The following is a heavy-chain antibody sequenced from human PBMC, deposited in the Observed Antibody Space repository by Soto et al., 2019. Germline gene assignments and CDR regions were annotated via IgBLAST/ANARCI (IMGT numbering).Heavy chain of an antibody. CDR1: GGSFSGYY. D-gene: IGHD5-18*01. V-gene: IGHV4-34*01. CDR3: ARGARLTWIQLWGLDY. Sequence: ASETLSLTCAVYGGSFSGYYWSWIRQPPGKGLEWIGEINHSGSTNYNPSLKSRVTISVDTSKNQFSLKLSSVTAADTAVYYCARGARLTWIQLWGLDYWGQGTLVTVSS. J-gene: IGHJ4*02. CDR2: INHSGST.